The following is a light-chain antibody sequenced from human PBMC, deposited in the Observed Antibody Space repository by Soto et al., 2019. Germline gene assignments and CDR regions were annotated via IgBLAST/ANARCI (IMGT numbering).Light chain of an antibody. CDR3: CAEAGTSIYV. CDR2: EVS. CDR1: SSDVGSYNF. J-gene: IGLJ1*01. Sequence: TIFKTKNSSDVGSYNFVSWYQQHPGKVPKVMIYEVSKRPSGVSDRFSGSKSGNTASLTISGLQAEDEADYYCCAEAGTSIYVFATGPKVTVL. V-gene: IGLV2-23*02.